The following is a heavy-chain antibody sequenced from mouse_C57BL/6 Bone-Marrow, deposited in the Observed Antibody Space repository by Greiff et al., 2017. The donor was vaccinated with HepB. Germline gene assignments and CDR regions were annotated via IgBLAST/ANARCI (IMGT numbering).Heavy chain of an antibody. CDR1: GFSLTSYG. Sequence: QVQLKESGPGLVQPSQSLSITCTVSGFSLTSYGVHWVRQSPGKGLEWLGVIWSGGSTDYNAAFISRLSISKDNSKSQVFFKMNSLQADDTAIYYCARNPTIVPYWYFDVWGTGTTVTVSS. V-gene: IGHV2-2*01. CDR2: IWSGGST. D-gene: IGHD2-5*01. CDR3: ARNPTIVPYWYFDV. J-gene: IGHJ1*03.